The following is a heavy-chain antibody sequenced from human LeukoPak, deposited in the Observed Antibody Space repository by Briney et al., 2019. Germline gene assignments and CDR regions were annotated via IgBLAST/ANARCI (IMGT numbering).Heavy chain of an antibody. D-gene: IGHD1-26*01. CDR1: VYTFTSYY. J-gene: IGHJ5*01. CDR2: INPNSGGR. V-gene: IGHV1-2*02. Sequence: ASVTVSFTSSVYTFTSYYIHWVRQAHGQGMEWMGRINPNSGGRNNAQKFQGRVTMPRDTSISTAYMELSRLRSDDTAVYFCARPWEITMSERSYNWFDSWGQGTLVTVSS. CDR3: ARPWEITMSERSYNWFDS.